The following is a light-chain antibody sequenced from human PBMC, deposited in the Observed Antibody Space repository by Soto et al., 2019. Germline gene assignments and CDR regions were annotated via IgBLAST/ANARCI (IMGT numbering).Light chain of an antibody. V-gene: IGKV1-9*01. CDR3: QQYNNNSPWT. CDR1: QGIGNY. Sequence: DIQMTQSPSSLSASIGDRVTITCRASQGIGNYLAWYQQKPGKVPTLLIYAASTLQSGGPSRFSGSGSGTEFTLTISSLQPDDFATYYCQQYNNNSPWTFGQGTKVDIK. CDR2: AAS. J-gene: IGKJ1*01.